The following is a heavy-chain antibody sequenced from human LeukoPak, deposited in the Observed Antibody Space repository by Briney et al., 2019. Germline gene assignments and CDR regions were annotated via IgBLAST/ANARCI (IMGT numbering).Heavy chain of an antibody. J-gene: IGHJ5*02. CDR2: ISYSGST. CDR1: GGSISSHY. V-gene: IGHV4-59*11. CDR3: SRVRWFAP. Sequence: SETLSLTCTVSGGSISSHYWSWIRQPPGKGLEWIGYISYSGSTNYNPSLKSRVTISLDTSKSQFSLKLTPVTATDTAVYYCSRVRWFAPWGQGTLVTVSS.